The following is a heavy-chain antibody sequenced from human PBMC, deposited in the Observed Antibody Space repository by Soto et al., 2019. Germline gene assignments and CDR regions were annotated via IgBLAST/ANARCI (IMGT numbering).Heavy chain of an antibody. CDR3: TRDLVGYDAFDV. D-gene: IGHD5-12*01. CDR1: GYTFSDYY. J-gene: IGHJ3*01. Sequence: QVHLVQSGAEVKKPGTSVKVSCKTSGYTFSDYYIHWVRQAPGQGLEWMGRINCDSSGTTYAQKFQGRVTMTRDTSMTTVYMDLSRRTANDTAVYSCTRDLVGYDAFDVWGQGTLVAVSP. V-gene: IGHV1-2*02. CDR2: INCDSSGT.